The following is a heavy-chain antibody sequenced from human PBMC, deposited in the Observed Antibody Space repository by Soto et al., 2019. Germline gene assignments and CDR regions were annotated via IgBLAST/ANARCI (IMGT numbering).Heavy chain of an antibody. CDR2: ISYDGSNK. CDR1: GFTFSSYW. J-gene: IGHJ4*02. V-gene: IGHV3-30-3*01. Sequence: GGSLRLSCAASGFTFSSYWMSWVCQAPGKGLEWVAVISYDGSNKYYADSVKGRFTISKDNSKNTLYLQMNSLRAEDTAVYYCARLKDTAMVAFDYWGQGTLVTVSS. CDR3: ARLKDTAMVAFDY. D-gene: IGHD5-18*01.